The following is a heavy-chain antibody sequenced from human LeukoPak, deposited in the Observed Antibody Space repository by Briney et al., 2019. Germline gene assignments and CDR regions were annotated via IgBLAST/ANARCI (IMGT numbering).Heavy chain of an antibody. J-gene: IGHJ4*02. CDR2: IYYSGST. V-gene: IGHV4-59*01. D-gene: IGHD5-18*01. CDR1: GGSISSYY. CDR3: ARDLGYSYGHFDY. Sequence: SEALSLTCTVSGGSISSYYWSWIRQPPGKGLEWIGYIYYSGSTNYNPPLKSRVTISVDTSKNQFSLKLSSVTAADTAVYYCARDLGYSYGHFDYWGQGTLVTVSS.